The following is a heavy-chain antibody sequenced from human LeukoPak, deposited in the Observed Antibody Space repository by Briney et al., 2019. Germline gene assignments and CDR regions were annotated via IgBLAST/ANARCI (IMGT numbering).Heavy chain of an antibody. CDR2: ISSSSSYI. Sequence: PGGSLRLSCAASGFTFSSYSMNWVRQAPGKGLEWVSSISSSSSYIYYADSVKGRFTISRDNAKNSLYLQMNSLRAEDTAVYYCARDRWFGGYYYYGMDVWGQGTTVTVSS. CDR3: ARDRWFGGYYYYGMDV. V-gene: IGHV3-21*01. CDR1: GFTFSSYS. J-gene: IGHJ6*02. D-gene: IGHD3-10*01.